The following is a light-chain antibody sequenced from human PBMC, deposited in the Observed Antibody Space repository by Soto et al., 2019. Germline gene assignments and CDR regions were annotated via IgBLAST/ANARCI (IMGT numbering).Light chain of an antibody. CDR3: MQGTHWPRT. J-gene: IGKJ2*01. Sequence: DIVMTQSPLSLPVTVGQPASISCRSSQSLIYSDGNTYLNWLQQRPGQSPRRLIYKVSYRDSGVPDRFSGSGSGTEFTLKISRVEAEDVGLYYCMQGTHWPRTFGQGTKVDIK. V-gene: IGKV2-30*01. CDR2: KVS. CDR1: QSLIYSDGNTY.